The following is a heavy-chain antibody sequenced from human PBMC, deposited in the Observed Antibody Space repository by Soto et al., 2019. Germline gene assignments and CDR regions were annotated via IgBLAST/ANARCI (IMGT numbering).Heavy chain of an antibody. CDR3: AKPTLRFYMEPRTRKNDY. Sequence: GGSLRLSCAASGFTFSSYAMSWVRQAPGKGLEWVSAISGSGGSTYYADSVKGRFTISRDNSKNTLYLQMNSLRAEDTAVYYCAKPTLRFYMEPRTRKNDYWGQGTLVTVSS. CDR2: ISGSGGST. J-gene: IGHJ4*02. V-gene: IGHV3-23*01. D-gene: IGHD3-3*01. CDR1: GFTFSSYA.